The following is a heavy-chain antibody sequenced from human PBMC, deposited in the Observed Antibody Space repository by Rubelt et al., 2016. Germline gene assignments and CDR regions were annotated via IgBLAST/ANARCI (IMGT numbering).Heavy chain of an antibody. CDR2: INPNSGGT. V-gene: IGHV1-2*02. CDR1: GYTFTGYY. Sequence: QVQLVQSGAEVKKPGASVKVSCKASGYTFTGYYMHWVRQAPGQGLEWMGWINPNSGGTNYAQKFQGRVTMTTDTSTRTAYMELRSLRSDDTAVYYCARDRGGYYFDYWGQGTLVTVSS. CDR3: ARDRGGYYFDY. D-gene: IGHD2-15*01. J-gene: IGHJ4*02.